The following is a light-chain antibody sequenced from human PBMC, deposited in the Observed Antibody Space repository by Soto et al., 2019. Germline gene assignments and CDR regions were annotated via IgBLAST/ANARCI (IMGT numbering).Light chain of an antibody. V-gene: IGKV1-6*01. Sequence: AIQMTQSPSSLSASVGDRVTITCRASQDIRKDLAWYQQKPGKAPQILIYGASTLQTGVASRFSGSRSATDFTLTISSLQPEDSAAYYCLQDYNYPFTFGHGTKL. CDR2: GAS. J-gene: IGKJ2*01. CDR3: LQDYNYPFT. CDR1: QDIRKD.